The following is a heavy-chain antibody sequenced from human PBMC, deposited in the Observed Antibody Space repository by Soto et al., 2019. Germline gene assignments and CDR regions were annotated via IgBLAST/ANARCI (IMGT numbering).Heavy chain of an antibody. CDR2: IYYSGST. CDR1: GGSISSYY. CDR3: AREGYSSGYYYYYGMDV. V-gene: IGHV4-59*01. J-gene: IGHJ6*02. D-gene: IGHD3-22*01. Sequence: SETLSLTCTVSGGSISSYYWSWIRQPPGKGLEWIGYIYYSGSTNYNPSLKSRVTISVDTSKNQFSLKLSSVTAADTAVYYCAREGYSSGYYYYYGMDVWGQGTTVTVSS.